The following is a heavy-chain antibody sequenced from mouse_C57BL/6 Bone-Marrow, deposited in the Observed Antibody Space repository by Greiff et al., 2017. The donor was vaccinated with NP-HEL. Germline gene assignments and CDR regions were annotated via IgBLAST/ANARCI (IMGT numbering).Heavy chain of an antibody. Sequence: QVQLQQSGAELARPGASVKLSCKASGYTFTSYGISWVKQRTGQGLVWIGEIYPRSGNTYYNEKFKGKATLTADKSSSTAYMELRSLTSEDSAVYFCARPVRWYFDVWGTGTTVTVSS. D-gene: IGHD2-14*01. V-gene: IGHV1-81*01. CDR3: ARPVRWYFDV. CDR2: IYPRSGNT. J-gene: IGHJ1*03. CDR1: GYTFTSYG.